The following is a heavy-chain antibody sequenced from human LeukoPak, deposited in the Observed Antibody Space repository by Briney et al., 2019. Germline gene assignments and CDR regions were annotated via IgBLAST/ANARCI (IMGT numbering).Heavy chain of an antibody. CDR1: GGSFSGYY. V-gene: IGHV4-34*01. CDR3: ARDCLYYYDSSGYLAGEY. J-gene: IGHJ4*02. D-gene: IGHD3-22*01. Sequence: PSETLSLTCAVYGGSFSGYYWSWIRQPPGKGLEWIGEINHSGSTYYNPSLKSRVTISVDTSKNQFSLKLSSVTAADTAVYYCARDCLYYYDSSGYLAGEYWGQGTLVTVSS. CDR2: INHSGST.